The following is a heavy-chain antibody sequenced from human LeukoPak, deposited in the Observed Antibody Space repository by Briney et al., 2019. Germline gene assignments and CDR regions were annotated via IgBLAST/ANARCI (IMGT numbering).Heavy chain of an antibody. Sequence: SETLSLTCTVSGGSISSSSYYWGWIRRPPGKGLEWIGSIYYSGSTYYNPSLKSRVTISVDTSKNQFSLKLSSVTAADTAVYYCARALQPLLYPGYYFDYWGQGTLVTVSS. CDR1: GGSISSSSYY. D-gene: IGHD2-2*02. J-gene: IGHJ4*02. CDR2: IYYSGST. V-gene: IGHV4-39*07. CDR3: ARALQPLLYPGYYFDY.